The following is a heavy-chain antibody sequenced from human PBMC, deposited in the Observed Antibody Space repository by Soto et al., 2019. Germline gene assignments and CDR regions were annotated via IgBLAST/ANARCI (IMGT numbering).Heavy chain of an antibody. CDR2: IIPIFGTA. Sequence: ASVKVSCKASGGTFSSYAISWVRQAPGQGLEWMGGIIPIFGTANYAQKFQGRVTITADEFTSTAYMELSSLRSEDTAVYYCARGEIVVVPAAIHDAFDIWGQGTMVTVSS. CDR1: GGTFSSYA. J-gene: IGHJ3*02. V-gene: IGHV1-69*13. D-gene: IGHD2-2*01. CDR3: ARGEIVVVPAAIHDAFDI.